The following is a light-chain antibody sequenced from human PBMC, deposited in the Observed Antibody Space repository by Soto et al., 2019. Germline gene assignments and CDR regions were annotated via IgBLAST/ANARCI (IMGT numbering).Light chain of an antibody. CDR2: EVS. J-gene: IGLJ3*02. CDR1: SGDVGNYDL. CDR3: CSYAGNGAWV. V-gene: IGLV2-23*02. Sequence: QSALTQPASVSGSPGQSITISCSGSSGDVGNYDLVSWYQQIPGKAPQLMIFEVSRRPSRVSDRFSGSKSGNTASLTISGLQAEDEGDFYCCSYAGNGAWVCGGGTKLTVL.